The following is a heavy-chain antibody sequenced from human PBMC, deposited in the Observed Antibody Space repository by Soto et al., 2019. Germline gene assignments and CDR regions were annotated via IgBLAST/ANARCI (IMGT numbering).Heavy chain of an antibody. D-gene: IGHD3-16*01. CDR2: ISAYNGNT. V-gene: IGHV1-18*04. CDR3: ARAGGDGYKKPHAFDI. Sequence: GASVKVSCKASGYTFTSYGISWVRQAPGQGLEWMGWISAYNGNTNYAQKLQGRVTMTTDTSTSTAYMELRSLRSDDTAVYYCARAGGDGYKKPHAFDIWGQGTMVTVSS. J-gene: IGHJ3*02. CDR1: GYTFTSYG.